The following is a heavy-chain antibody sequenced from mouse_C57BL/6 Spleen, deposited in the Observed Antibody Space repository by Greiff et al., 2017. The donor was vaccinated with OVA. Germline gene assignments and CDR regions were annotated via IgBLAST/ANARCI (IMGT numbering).Heavy chain of an antibody. V-gene: IGHV5-6*01. Sequence: EVKLMESGGDLVKPGGSLKLSCAASGFTFSSYGMSWVRQTPDKRLEWVATISSGGSYTYYPDSVKGRITISRDNAKNTLYLQMSSLKSEDTAMYCCARQDDYDYWGQGTTLTVSS. D-gene: IGHD2-4*01. CDR1: GFTFSSYG. CDR3: ARQDDYDY. J-gene: IGHJ2*01. CDR2: ISSGGSYT.